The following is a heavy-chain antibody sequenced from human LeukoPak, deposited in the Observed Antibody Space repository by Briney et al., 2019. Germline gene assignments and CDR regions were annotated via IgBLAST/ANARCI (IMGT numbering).Heavy chain of an antibody. CDR3: ARAGVAGWMSLWFDP. D-gene: IGHD6-19*01. J-gene: IGHJ5*02. CDR1: GLTFSTYW. Sequence: RGSLRLSCAASGLTFSTYWMSWVRQAPGKALEWVSNIKQDGSQKYYLDSVKGRFTISRDNAKNSLYLRMNSLRAEDTAVYYCARAGVAGWMSLWFDPWGQGTLVTVSS. V-gene: IGHV3-7*03. CDR2: IKQDGSQK.